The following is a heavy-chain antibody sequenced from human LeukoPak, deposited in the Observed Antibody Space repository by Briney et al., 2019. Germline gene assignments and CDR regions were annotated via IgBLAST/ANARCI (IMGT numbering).Heavy chain of an antibody. Sequence: SETLSLACTVSGGSISSYYWSWIRQPPGKGLEWIGSIYYSGSTYYNPSLKSRVTISVDTSKNQFSLKLSPVTAADTAVYYCARHEEGMYYDILTGEFDYWGQGTLVTVSS. V-gene: IGHV4-59*05. CDR3: ARHEEGMYYDILTGEFDY. CDR2: IYYSGST. D-gene: IGHD3-9*01. CDR1: GGSISSYY. J-gene: IGHJ4*02.